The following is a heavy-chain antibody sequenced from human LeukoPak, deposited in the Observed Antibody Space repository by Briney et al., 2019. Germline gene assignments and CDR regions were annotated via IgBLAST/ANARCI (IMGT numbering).Heavy chain of an antibody. V-gene: IGHV3-66*01. CDR1: GITVNSNY. CDR3: ASPLRHGTGYSIPFGC. J-gene: IGHJ4*02. Sequence: GGSLRLSCAASGITVNSNYMSWVRQSPGKGLEWVSVIYSGGTTYYSDSVKGRFTPSRDDSKNTLYLQMNSLRAEDTAVYYCASPLRHGTGYSIPFGCWGQGTLVTVSS. CDR2: IYSGGTT. D-gene: IGHD4-11*01.